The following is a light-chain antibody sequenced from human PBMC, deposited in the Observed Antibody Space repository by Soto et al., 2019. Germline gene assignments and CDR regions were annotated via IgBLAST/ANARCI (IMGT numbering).Light chain of an antibody. CDR1: SGHSSYT. CDR3: ETWDSNTFVV. J-gene: IGLJ2*01. CDR2: LERSGSY. V-gene: IGLV4-60*03. Sequence: QSVLTQSSSASASLRSSVKLTCTLSSGHSSYTIAWHQQQPGTAPRYLMKLERSGSYNKGSGGPDRFSCSSSGTDRYLTIANLQSEDEGHYYWETWDSNTFVVFGGGTKVTVL.